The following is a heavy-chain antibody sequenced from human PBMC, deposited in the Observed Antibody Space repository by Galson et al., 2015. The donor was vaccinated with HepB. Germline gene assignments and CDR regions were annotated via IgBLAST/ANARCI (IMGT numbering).Heavy chain of an antibody. J-gene: IGHJ3*02. D-gene: IGHD1-26*01. CDR3: ARDGRVGATEAFDI. CDR1: GFTFSSYW. CDR2: IKQDGSEK. V-gene: IGHV3-7*01. Sequence: SLRLSCAASGFTFSSYWMSWVRQAPGKGLEWVANIKQDGSEKYYVDSVKGRFTISRDNAKNSLYLQMNSLRAEDTAVYYCARDGRVGATEAFDIWGQGTMVTVSS.